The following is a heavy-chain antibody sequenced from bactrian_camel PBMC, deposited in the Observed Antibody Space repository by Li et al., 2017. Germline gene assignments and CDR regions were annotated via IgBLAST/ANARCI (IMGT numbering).Heavy chain of an antibody. Sequence: HVQLVESGGGSVQTGWSLRLSCAASGFILSGTYWMYWVRQAPGKEREGTAAIRTGTGVVHYDDSVKGRFTIARDNAKNTLFLELNRLKAEDTAMYYCAALPSIPGSRLAYWGQGTQVTVS. D-gene: IGHD2*01. CDR3: AALPSIPGSRLAY. CDR2: IRTGTGVV. V-gene: IGHV3S1*01. CDR1: GFILSGTYW. J-gene: IGHJ4*01.